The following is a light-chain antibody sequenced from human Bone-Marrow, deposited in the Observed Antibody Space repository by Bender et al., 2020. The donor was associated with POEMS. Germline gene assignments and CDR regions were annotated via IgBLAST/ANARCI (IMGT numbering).Light chain of an antibody. V-gene: IGLV3-10*01. CDR2: EDS. Sequence: SYELTQPPSVSLSPGQTARITCSGDALPKKYAYWYQQKPGQAPVLVIDEDSKRPSGIPERFSGSSSGTMATLTITGAQVGDEADYYCYSTDNSGNPLFGGGTKLTVL. CDR3: YSTDNSGNPL. CDR1: ALPKKY. J-gene: IGLJ2*01.